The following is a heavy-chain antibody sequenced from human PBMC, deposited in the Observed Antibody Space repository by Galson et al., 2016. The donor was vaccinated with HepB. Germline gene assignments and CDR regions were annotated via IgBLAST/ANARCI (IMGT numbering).Heavy chain of an antibody. V-gene: IGHV1-18*01. CDR3: ARSRGGGEYFEY. Sequence: SVKVSCKASGYTFTNYGISWVRQAPGQGLEWMGWISAYNGNTNYAQKLQDRVTMTTDPSTTTAYMGLRSLRSEDTAVYYCARSRGGGEYFEYWGQGTQVTVSS. CDR1: GYTFTNYG. J-gene: IGHJ4*02. D-gene: IGHD3-10*01. CDR2: ISAYNGNT.